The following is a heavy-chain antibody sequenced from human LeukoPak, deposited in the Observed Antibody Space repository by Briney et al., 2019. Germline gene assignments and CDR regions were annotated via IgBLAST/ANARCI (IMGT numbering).Heavy chain of an antibody. D-gene: IGHD2-21*01. J-gene: IGHJ3*02. V-gene: IGHV1-69*01. Sequence: SVQVSSKASGGAFISYAISWVRPAPGQGREWMGGIIPIFGTANYTQKFQGRVTITADESTTTAYMELSSLRSEDKAVYYCARGVVIDAFDIWGQGTMVTVSS. CDR1: GGAFISYA. CDR3: ARGVVIDAFDI. CDR2: IIPIFGTA.